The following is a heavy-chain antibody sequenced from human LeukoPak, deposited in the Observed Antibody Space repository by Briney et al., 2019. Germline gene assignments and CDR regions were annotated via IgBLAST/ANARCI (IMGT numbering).Heavy chain of an antibody. CDR2: IYSGGST. D-gene: IGHD2-2*01. Sequence: PGGYLSLSCEASGFTVSSSYMSWVRQAPGKGLEWVSVIYSGGSTYYADSVKGRFTISRDNSKNTLYLQMNSLRAEDTAVYYCARLSVPATAIDYWGQGTLVTVSS. CDR3: ARLSVPATAIDY. V-gene: IGHV3-53*01. CDR1: GFTVSSSY. J-gene: IGHJ4*02.